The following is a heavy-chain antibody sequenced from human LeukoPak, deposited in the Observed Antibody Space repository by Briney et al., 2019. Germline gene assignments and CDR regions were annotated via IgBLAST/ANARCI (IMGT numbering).Heavy chain of an antibody. V-gene: IGHV1-46*01. J-gene: IGHJ4*02. CDR1: GYRFTNNY. Sequence: ASVKVSCKTSGYRFTNNYMHWARQAPRQGLEWMGIINPSGGNINYAQKFQGRDTMTRDTSTSTVYMELSSLRSEDTAVYFCARDQGLTGYFDYWGQGTLVTVSS. CDR2: INPSGGNI. CDR3: ARDQGLTGYFDY. D-gene: IGHD3-9*01.